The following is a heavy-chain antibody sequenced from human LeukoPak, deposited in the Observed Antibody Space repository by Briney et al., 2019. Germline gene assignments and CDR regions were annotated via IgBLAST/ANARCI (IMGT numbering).Heavy chain of an antibody. V-gene: IGHV3-23*01. CDR2: ISGSGGST. D-gene: IGHD2-15*01. J-gene: IGHJ4*02. CDR1: GFTFNKYG. Sequence: GGSLRLSCAASGFTFNKYGMSWVRQAPGKGLEWVSSISGSGGSTYYADSVKGRFTISRDNSKNTLYLQMNSLRAEDTAVYYCAKGIVEAYYFDYWGQGTLVTVSS. CDR3: AKGIVEAYYFDY.